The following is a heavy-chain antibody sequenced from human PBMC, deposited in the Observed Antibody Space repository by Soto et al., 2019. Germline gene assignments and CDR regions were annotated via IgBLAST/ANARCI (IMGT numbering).Heavy chain of an antibody. CDR2: TYYRSKWYN. Sequence: SQTLSLTCAISGDSVSSNSAAWNWIRQSPSRGLEWLGRTYYRSKWYNDYAVSVKSRITINPDTSKNQFSLQLNSVTPEDTAVYYCARGPSAGPPYSWNDIAPGNYYYYGMDVWGQGTTVTVSS. CDR1: GDSVSSNSAA. J-gene: IGHJ6*02. V-gene: IGHV6-1*01. CDR3: ARGPSAGPPYSWNDIAPGNYYYYGMDV. D-gene: IGHD1-1*01.